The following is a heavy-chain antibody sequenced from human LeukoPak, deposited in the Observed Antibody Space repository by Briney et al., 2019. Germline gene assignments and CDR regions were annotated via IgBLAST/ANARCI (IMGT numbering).Heavy chain of an antibody. Sequence: SETLSLTCTVSGGSISSGGYFWTWIRQHPGKGLEWIGYIFYSGTTYYNPSLKSRGTMSVDTSKNQFSLNLSSVTAADTAVYYCANYDDSYFDYWGQGTLVTVSS. V-gene: IGHV4-31*03. J-gene: IGHJ4*02. CDR3: ANYDDSYFDY. CDR1: GGSISSGGYF. D-gene: IGHD3-16*01. CDR2: IFYSGTT.